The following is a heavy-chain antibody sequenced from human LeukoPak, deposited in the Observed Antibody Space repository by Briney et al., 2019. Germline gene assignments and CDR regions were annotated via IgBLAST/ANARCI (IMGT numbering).Heavy chain of an antibody. Sequence: GGSLRLSCAASQFTFSSHAMSWVHQAPGKGLEWVSAIGDDVVSTYYAESVKGRFTISRDNSKNTLYLQMNSLRAEDTAIYYCAKDSPLLTVWGQGTLVTVSS. D-gene: IGHD3-9*01. CDR2: IGDDVVST. J-gene: IGHJ4*02. V-gene: IGHV3-23*01. CDR1: QFTFSSHA. CDR3: AKDSPLLTV.